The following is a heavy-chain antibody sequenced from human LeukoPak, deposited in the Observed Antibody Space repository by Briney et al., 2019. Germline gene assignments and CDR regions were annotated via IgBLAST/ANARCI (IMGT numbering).Heavy chain of an antibody. CDR3: ASQLGGNVY. CDR2: ISSDGRST. D-gene: IGHD3-16*01. J-gene: IGHJ4*02. CDR1: GFTFSDGW. Sequence: PGGSLRLSCAASGFTFSDGWMHWVRQAPGKGLVWVSVISSDGRSTIYADSVKGRFTISRDNAKNTLYLQMDSLRVEDTAVYFCASQLGGNVYWGQGTLVTVSS. V-gene: IGHV3-74*01.